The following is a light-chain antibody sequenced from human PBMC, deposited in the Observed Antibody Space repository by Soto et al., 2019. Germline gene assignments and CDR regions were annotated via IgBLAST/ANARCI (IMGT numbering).Light chain of an antibody. CDR3: QQYNSYSWT. CDR1: QSISSW. J-gene: IGKJ1*01. CDR2: KAY. V-gene: IGKV1-5*03. Sequence: DIQMTQSPSTLSASVGDRVTITCRASQSISSWLAWYHQKPGKAPKLLIYKAYSLESGVPSRFSGSGSGTGFTLTISSLQPDDFATYYCQQYNSYSWTFVQGTKVEIK.